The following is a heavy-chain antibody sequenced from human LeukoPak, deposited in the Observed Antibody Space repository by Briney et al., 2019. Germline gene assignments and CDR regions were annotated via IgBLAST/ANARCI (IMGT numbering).Heavy chain of an antibody. CDR2: VNHGGST. V-gene: IGHV4-34*01. J-gene: IGHJ4*02. Sequence: SETLSLTCAVHGGSLASYNWNWIRQPPGKELEWIGDVNHGGSTNYNPSLESRVTVSIDTWNSQFSLELNSVTAADTAVYYCARGRVRVVPGTGYFDSWSQGSLVIVSS. CDR1: GGSLASYN. D-gene: IGHD2-2*01. CDR3: ARGRVRVVPGTGYFDS.